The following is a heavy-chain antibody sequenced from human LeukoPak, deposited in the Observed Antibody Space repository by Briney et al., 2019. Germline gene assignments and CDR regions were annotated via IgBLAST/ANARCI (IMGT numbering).Heavy chain of an antibody. Sequence: PETLSLTCTVSGGSISTYYWTWIRQPPGKGLEWIGYIYLSGSTNYNPSLKSRVTISVDTSKNQFSLKLSSVTAADTAVYYCARGGEAATADWGRGILVTVSS. D-gene: IGHD6-13*01. CDR2: IYLSGST. CDR1: GGSISTYY. CDR3: ARGGEAATAD. J-gene: IGHJ4*02. V-gene: IGHV4-59*01.